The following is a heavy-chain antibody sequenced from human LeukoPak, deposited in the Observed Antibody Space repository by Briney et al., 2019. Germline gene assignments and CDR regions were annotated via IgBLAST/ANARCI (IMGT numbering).Heavy chain of an antibody. J-gene: IGHJ1*01. Sequence: PSETLSLTCAVYGGSFSGYYWSWLRQPPGKGLEWIGEINHSGSTNYNPSLKSRVTISVDTSKNQFSLKLSSVTAADTAVYYCARGQYYDSSGYHHAEYFQHWGQGTLVTVSS. D-gene: IGHD3-22*01. CDR3: ARGQYYDSSGYHHAEYFQH. CDR2: INHSGST. CDR1: GGSFSGYY. V-gene: IGHV4-34*01.